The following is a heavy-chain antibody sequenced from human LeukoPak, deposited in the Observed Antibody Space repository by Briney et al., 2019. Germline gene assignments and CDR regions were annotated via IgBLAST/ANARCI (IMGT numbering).Heavy chain of an antibody. J-gene: IGHJ4*02. CDR3: ARAQGDSSGYWDY. CDR1: GGSINNYY. D-gene: IGHD3-22*01. CDR2: IYYTGST. Sequence: SETLSLTCTVSGGSINNYYWSWIRQPPGKGLEWIAYIYYTGSTSHNPALKSRVTISVDTSKNQFSLHLNFVTPEDTAVYYCARAQGDSSGYWDYWGQGTLVTVSS. V-gene: IGHV4-59*12.